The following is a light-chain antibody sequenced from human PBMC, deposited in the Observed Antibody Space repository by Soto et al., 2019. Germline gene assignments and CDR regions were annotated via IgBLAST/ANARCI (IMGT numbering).Light chain of an antibody. CDR1: QSVSSSY. Sequence: EIVLTQSPGTLSLSPGERATLSCRASQSVSSSYLAWYQQKPGQAPRLLIYGASSRATGIPDRFSGSGSGTDFTFTISRLEAEDFSVYYCQQYGSSPTFGGGTKVEIK. V-gene: IGKV3-20*01. CDR3: QQYGSSPT. J-gene: IGKJ4*01. CDR2: GAS.